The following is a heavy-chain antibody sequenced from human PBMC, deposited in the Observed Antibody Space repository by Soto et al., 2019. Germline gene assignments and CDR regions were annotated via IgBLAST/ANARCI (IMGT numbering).Heavy chain of an antibody. CDR2: ISDSSVSI. Sequence: GGSLRLSCAASGFTFNSHTMNWVRQAPGKGLEWLSYISDSSVSIYYADSVKGRFTVSRDNAKNSLYLQMNSLRAEDTAVYYCTRELGATGYWGQGTLVTVS. CDR3: TRELGATGY. CDR1: GFTFNSHT. D-gene: IGHD1-26*01. V-gene: IGHV3-48*04. J-gene: IGHJ4*02.